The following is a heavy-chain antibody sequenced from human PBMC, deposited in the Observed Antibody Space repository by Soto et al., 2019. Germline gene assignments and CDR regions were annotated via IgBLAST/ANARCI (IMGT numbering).Heavy chain of an antibody. CDR2: IVPMFDIT. J-gene: IGHJ4*02. D-gene: IGHD2-2*01. Sequence: SVKVSCKASGGTFSSSAINWVRQAPGQGLEWMGGIVPMFDITNYAQNFQGRVTITADESTSTAYMELSSLRSEDTAVYYCARGGSYCASSSCFPAFDYWGPGSLVTVSS. CDR3: ARGGSYCASSSCFPAFDY. V-gene: IGHV1-69*13. CDR1: GGTFSSSA.